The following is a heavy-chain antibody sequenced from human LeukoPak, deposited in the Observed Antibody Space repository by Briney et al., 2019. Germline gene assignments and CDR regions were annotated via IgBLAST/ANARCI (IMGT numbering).Heavy chain of an antibody. V-gene: IGHV4-59*02. CDR3: ARGGPDLAMATTIDY. J-gene: IGHJ4*02. CDR2: MHHSGGT. CDR1: GGSVTSYY. D-gene: IGHD5-24*01. Sequence: SETLSFTCTVSGGSVTSYYWSWIRQPPGKGLEWIGYMHHSGGTNYSPSLKGRVIILPDTSKNHFSLRLSSVTAADTAVYYCARGGPDLAMATTIDYWGPGTLVTVSS.